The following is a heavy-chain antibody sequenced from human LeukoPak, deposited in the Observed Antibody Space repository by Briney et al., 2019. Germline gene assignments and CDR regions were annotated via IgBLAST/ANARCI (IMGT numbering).Heavy chain of an antibody. D-gene: IGHD2-21*02. CDR3: ARLPFCLGPYCYSRYFDY. V-gene: IGHV4-38-2*02. Sequence: SGTLSLTCTVSGYSISSGYYWGWIRQPPGKGLEWIGTIYYSGNTHYNPSLKSRVTLSVDTSKNQFSLKLNSVTAADTAVYYCARLPFCLGPYCYSRYFDYWGQGTLVTVSS. CDR2: IYYSGNT. CDR1: GYSISSGYY. J-gene: IGHJ4*02.